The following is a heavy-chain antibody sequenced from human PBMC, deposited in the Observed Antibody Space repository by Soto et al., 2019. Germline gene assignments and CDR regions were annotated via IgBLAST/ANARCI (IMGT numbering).Heavy chain of an antibody. D-gene: IGHD2-15*01. CDR3: AKGPLVVVAATPAFDY. V-gene: IGHV3-23*01. J-gene: IGHJ4*02. Sequence: PGGSLRLSCAASGFTFSSYAMSWVRQAPGKGLEWVSAISGSGGSTYYADSVKGRFTISRDNSKNTLYLPMNSLRAEDTAVYYYAKGPLVVVAATPAFDYWGQGTLVTVSS. CDR1: GFTFSSYA. CDR2: ISGSGGST.